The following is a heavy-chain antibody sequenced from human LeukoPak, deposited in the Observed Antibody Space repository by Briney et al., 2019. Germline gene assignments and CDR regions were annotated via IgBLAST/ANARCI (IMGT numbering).Heavy chain of an antibody. CDR1: GGSISSSN. V-gene: IGHV3-23*01. J-gene: IGHJ3*02. Sequence: PSGTLSLTCAVSGGSISSSNWWSWVRQPPGKGLEWVSAISGSGGSTYYADSVKGRFTISRDNSKNTLYLQMNSLRAEDTAVYYCAKDNYYDSSGYYYLDAFDIWGQGTMVTVSS. D-gene: IGHD3-22*01. CDR3: AKDNYYDSSGYYYLDAFDI. CDR2: ISGSGGST.